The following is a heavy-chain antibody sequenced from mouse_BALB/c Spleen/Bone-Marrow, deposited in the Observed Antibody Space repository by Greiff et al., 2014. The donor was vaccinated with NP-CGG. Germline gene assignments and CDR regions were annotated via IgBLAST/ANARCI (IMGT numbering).Heavy chain of an antibody. J-gene: IGHJ3*01. Sequence: EVMLVESGGGLVKPGGSLKLSCAASGFTFSSYAMSWVRQTPEKRLEWVASISSGGSTYYPDSVEGRFTISRDNARNILYLHMSSLRSEDTAMYYCAREMVTGFAYWGQGTLVTVSA. V-gene: IGHV5-6-5*01. D-gene: IGHD2-2*01. CDR2: ISSGGST. CDR3: AREMVTGFAY. CDR1: GFTFSSYA.